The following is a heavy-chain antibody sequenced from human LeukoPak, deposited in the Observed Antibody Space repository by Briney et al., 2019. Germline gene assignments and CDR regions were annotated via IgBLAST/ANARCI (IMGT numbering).Heavy chain of an antibody. CDR3: ARALIGYYFDY. J-gene: IGHJ4*02. CDR2: ISGSGGST. V-gene: IGHV3-23*01. D-gene: IGHD2-8*01. CDR1: GFTSSSYG. Sequence: GGTLRLSCAASGFTSSSYGMSWVRQAPGKGLEWVSAISGSGGSTYYADSVKGRFTISRDNPKNTLYLQMNSLRAEDTAVYYCARALIGYYFDYWGQGTLVTVSS.